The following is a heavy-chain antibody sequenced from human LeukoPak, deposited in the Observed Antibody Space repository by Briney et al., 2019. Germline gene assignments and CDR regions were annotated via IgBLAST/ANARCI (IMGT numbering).Heavy chain of an antibody. D-gene: IGHD3-9*01. J-gene: IGHJ4*02. Sequence: GGSLRLSCAASGFTFSSYAMSWVRQAPGKGLEWVSAISGSGGSTYYADSVKGRFTISRDNSKNTLYLQMNSLRAEDTAVYYCAKAPRTNYDILTGYYKAFGYWGQGTLVTVSS. CDR1: GFTFSSYA. V-gene: IGHV3-23*01. CDR3: AKAPRTNYDILTGYYKAFGY. CDR2: ISGSGGST.